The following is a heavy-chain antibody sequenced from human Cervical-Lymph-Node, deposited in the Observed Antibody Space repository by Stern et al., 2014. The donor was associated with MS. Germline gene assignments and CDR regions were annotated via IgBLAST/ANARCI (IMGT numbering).Heavy chain of an antibody. Sequence: QVQLVQSGPGLVKPSETLSLTCTVSGGSISSYYWSWIRQPPGKGLEWIGYIYYSGSTNYNPSLKSRVTISVDTSKNQFSLKLSSVTAADTAVYYCARGADSPPPHFDYWGQGTLVTVSS. CDR3: ARGADSPPPHFDY. CDR2: IYYSGST. J-gene: IGHJ4*02. V-gene: IGHV4-59*01. D-gene: IGHD3-22*01. CDR1: GGSISSYY.